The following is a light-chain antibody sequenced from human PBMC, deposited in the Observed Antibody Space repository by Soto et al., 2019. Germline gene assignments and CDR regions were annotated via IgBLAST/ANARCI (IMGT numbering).Light chain of an antibody. CDR3: SSYTSSSTV. J-gene: IGLJ2*01. CDR2: GVS. Sequence: QSVLTQPASVSGSPGQSITISCTGTSRDVGGYNYVSWYQQHLGKSPKLLIYGVSNRPSGFSNRFSGSKSGNTASLTISGLQAEDEADYYCSSYTSSSTVFGGGTKVTVL. V-gene: IGLV2-14*01. CDR1: SRDVGGYNY.